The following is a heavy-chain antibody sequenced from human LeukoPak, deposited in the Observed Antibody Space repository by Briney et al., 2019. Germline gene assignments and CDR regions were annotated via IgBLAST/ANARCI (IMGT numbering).Heavy chain of an antibody. D-gene: IGHD1-26*01. CDR3: AKDRGKVGATSPDAFDI. J-gene: IGHJ3*02. Sequence: GGSLRLSCAASGFTFSSYAMSWVRQAPGKGLEWVSAINGSGGGTYYADSVKGRFTISRDNSKNTLYLQMNSLRAEDTAVYYCAKDRGKVGATSPDAFDIWGQGTMVTVSS. V-gene: IGHV3-23*01. CDR2: INGSGGGT. CDR1: GFTFSSYA.